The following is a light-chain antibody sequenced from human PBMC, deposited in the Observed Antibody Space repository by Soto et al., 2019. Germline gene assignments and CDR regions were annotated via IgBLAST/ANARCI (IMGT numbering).Light chain of an antibody. Sequence: EIVMTQSPATLSVSPGERATLSCRASQSVSSNLAWYQQKPGQAPRLLIYGASTRATGIPARFSGSGSGTEFNLTTSSLQSEDVAVYYCQQYNNWPSYTFGQGTKLEIK. CDR3: QQYNNWPSYT. J-gene: IGKJ2*01. CDR2: GAS. CDR1: QSVSSN. V-gene: IGKV3-15*01.